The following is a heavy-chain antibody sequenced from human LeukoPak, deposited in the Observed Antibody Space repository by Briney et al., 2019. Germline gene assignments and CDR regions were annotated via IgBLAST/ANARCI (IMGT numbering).Heavy chain of an antibody. CDR3: AREERDPFTIDY. CDR2: IYYSGSP. Sequence: SEXLSLTCTVSGGSISSYYWSWLRQPPGKGLEWISYIYYSGSPNYTPSFKSRLTISVDTSKNQFSLKLSSVTAADTAVYYCAREERDPFTIDYWGQGTLVTVSS. V-gene: IGHV4-59*01. J-gene: IGHJ4*02. CDR1: GGSISSYY.